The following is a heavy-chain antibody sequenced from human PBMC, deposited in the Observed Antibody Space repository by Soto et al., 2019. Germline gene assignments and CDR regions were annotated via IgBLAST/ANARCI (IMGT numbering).Heavy chain of an antibody. Sequence: GGSLRLSCAASGFTLSDHYMDWVRQAPGKGLEWVARSRNRNHSYSTEYGASVKGRFTISRDNSKNSLYLQMNSLKAEDTTVYYCVRGHWSFDYWGQETVVTVSS. V-gene: IGHV3-72*01. CDR2: SRNRNHSYST. D-gene: IGHD2-8*02. CDR1: GFTLSDHY. J-gene: IGHJ4*02. CDR3: VRGHWSFDY.